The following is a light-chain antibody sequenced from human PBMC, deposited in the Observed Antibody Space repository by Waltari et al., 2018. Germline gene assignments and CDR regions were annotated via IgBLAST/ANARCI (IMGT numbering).Light chain of an antibody. CDR2: DVS. J-gene: IGLJ2*01. Sequence: QSALTQPASVSGSPGQSITISCTGTSSDVGPYNYVPWYQQHPGKAPKLMIFDVSIRPSGVSNRFSGSKSGNTASLTISGLQAEDEADYYCSSYISSNTLELFGGGTSLTVL. CDR3: SSYISSNTLEL. V-gene: IGLV2-14*03. CDR1: SSDVGPYNY.